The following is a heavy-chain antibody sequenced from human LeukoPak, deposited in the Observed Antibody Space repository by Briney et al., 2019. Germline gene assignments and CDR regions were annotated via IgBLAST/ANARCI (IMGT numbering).Heavy chain of an antibody. J-gene: IGHJ4*02. CDR1: GFTFSNYG. Sequence: PGRSLRLSCSASGFTFSNYGMHWVRQAPGKGLEWVAVIRYDGSNKYYADYVKGRFTISRDNSKNTLYLQMNSLRAEDTAVYYCAKTSWPRFEYWGQGTLVTVSS. V-gene: IGHV3-33*06. D-gene: IGHD6-6*01. CDR2: IRYDGSNK. CDR3: AKTSWPRFEY.